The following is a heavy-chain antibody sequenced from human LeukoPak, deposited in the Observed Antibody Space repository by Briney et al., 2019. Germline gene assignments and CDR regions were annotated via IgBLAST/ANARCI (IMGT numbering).Heavy chain of an antibody. J-gene: IGHJ4*02. CDR1: GFTFTSHY. V-gene: IGHV1-46*01. CDR3: TRGGVTMIRGVIIGGFDY. D-gene: IGHD3-10*01. CDR2: INPSGGST. Sequence: ASVKVSCKASGFTFTSHYLHWVRQAPGQGLEWMGIINPSGGSTSYAQEFQGRVTMTRDTSTSTVDMELSRLTSEDTAVYFCTRGGVTMIRGVIIGGFDYWGQGTLVTVSS.